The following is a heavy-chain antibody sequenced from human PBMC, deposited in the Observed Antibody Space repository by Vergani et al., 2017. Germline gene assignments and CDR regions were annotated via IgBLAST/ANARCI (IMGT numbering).Heavy chain of an antibody. V-gene: IGHV3-33*01. CDR2: IWYDGSNK. J-gene: IGHJ3*02. Sequence: QVQLVESGGGVVQPGRSLRLSSAASGFTFSSYGMHWVRQAPGKGLEWVAVIWYDGSNKYYADSVKGRFTISRDNSKNTLYLQMNSLRAEDTAVYYCAREGDYYGSGSYAFDIWGQGTMVIVSS. CDR1: GFTFSSYG. CDR3: AREGDYYGSGSYAFDI. D-gene: IGHD3-10*01.